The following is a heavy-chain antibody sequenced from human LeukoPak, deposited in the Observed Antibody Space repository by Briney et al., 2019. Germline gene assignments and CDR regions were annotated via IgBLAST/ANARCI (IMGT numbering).Heavy chain of an antibody. CDR2: LSGSDKNK. CDR1: GFTFSDYY. Sequence: GGSLRLSCAASGFTFSDYYMTWIRQAPGQGLEWISYLSGSDKNKYYAGSVRGRFAISRDNAKKSLFLQMSNVRAEDTAVYYCARAGLGGHYIDYWGQGTLVTASS. J-gene: IGHJ4*02. CDR3: ARAGLGGHYIDY. D-gene: IGHD2-15*01. V-gene: IGHV3-11*01.